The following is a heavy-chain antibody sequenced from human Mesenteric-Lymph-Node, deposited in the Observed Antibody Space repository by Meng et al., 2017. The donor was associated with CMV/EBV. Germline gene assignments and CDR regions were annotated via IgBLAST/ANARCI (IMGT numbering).Heavy chain of an antibody. J-gene: IGHJ4*02. V-gene: IGHV4-39*07. CDR2: IHYSGST. CDR1: GGSISSSSYY. CDR3: ARVYGDYGAYFDY. D-gene: IGHD4-17*01. Sequence: SETLSLTCTVSGGSISSSSYYWGWIRQPPGKGLAWFGHIHYSGSTYYNPSLKSRVTISEDTSKNQFSLMLTSLTAADTAVYYCARVYGDYGAYFDYWGQGTLVTVSS.